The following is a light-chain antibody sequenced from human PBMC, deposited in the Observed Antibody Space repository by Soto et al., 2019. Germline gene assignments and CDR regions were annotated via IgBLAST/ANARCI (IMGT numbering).Light chain of an antibody. J-gene: IGKJ2*01. Sequence: EIVLTQSPGTLSLSPGERATLSCRASQSVSSSYLAWYQQKPGQAPRLLIYGASSRATGIPDRFSGSGSGTDFTLTIIRMEPADFAVYYCQQYGSSPYTFGQGTKLEIK. CDR2: GAS. CDR3: QQYGSSPYT. CDR1: QSVSSSY. V-gene: IGKV3-20*01.